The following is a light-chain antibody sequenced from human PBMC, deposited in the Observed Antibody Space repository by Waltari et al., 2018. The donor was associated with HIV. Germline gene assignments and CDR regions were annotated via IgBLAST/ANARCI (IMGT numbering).Light chain of an antibody. CDR2: GAS. Sequence: LSPGERATLSCRASQSVSSSYLAWYQQKPGQAPRLLIYGASSRATGIPDRFSGSGSGTDFTLTISRLEPEDFAVYYCQQYGSSRLTFGGGTKVEIK. J-gene: IGKJ4*01. CDR1: QSVSSSY. V-gene: IGKV3-20*01. CDR3: QQYGSSRLT.